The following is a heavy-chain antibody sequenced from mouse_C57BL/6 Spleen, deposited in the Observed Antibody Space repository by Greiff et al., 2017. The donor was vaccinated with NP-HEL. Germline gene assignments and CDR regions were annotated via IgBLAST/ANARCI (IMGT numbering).Heavy chain of an antibody. Sequence: EVQRVESGPGLVKPSQSLSLTCSVTGYSITSGYYWNWIRQFPGNKLEWMGYISYDGSNNYNPSLKNRISITRDTSKNQFFLKLNSVTTEDTATYYCARAGLPLAMDYWGQGTSVTVSS. CDR1: GYSITSGYY. CDR3: ARAGLPLAMDY. D-gene: IGHD2-4*01. CDR2: ISYDGSN. V-gene: IGHV3-6*01. J-gene: IGHJ4*01.